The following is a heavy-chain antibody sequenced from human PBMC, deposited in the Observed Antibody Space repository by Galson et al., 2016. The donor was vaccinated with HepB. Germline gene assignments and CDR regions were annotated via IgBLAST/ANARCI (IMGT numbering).Heavy chain of an antibody. CDR3: TTWDWGLDC. J-gene: IGHJ4*02. CDR2: IRNKRDGGTA. D-gene: IGHD3/OR15-3a*01. CDR1: GLSVSDAR. Sequence: SLRLSCAVSGLSVSDARMTWVRQAPGKGLEWVGNIRNKRDGGTADYGAPVKGRFTISRDDSKNTLYLQMSSLKTDDTAVYFCTTWDWGLDCWGRGTLVTVSS. V-gene: IGHV3-15*05.